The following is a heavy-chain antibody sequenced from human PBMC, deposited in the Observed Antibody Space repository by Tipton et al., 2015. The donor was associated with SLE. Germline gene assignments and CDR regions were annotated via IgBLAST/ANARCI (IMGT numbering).Heavy chain of an antibody. V-gene: IGHV4-39*07. CDR1: GGSITSYNQY. CDR2: LYHSGDT. J-gene: IGHJ4*02. D-gene: IGHD5-12*01. Sequence: TLSLTCTVSGGSITSYNQYWGWIRQPPGQRLECMASLYHSGDTYYKPSLKSQVTISVDTSKNQFSLKLSSVTAADTAFYYCARRTSGYAPDYWGQGTLVTVSS. CDR3: ARRTSGYAPDY.